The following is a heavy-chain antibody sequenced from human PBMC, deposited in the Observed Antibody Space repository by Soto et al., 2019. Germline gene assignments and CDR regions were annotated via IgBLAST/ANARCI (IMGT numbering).Heavy chain of an antibody. Sequence: EVQLMESGGGLVQPGGSLRLSCAASGFTFDNYAMNWVRQAPGKGLEWVSAISGNGAETSYADSVRGRFTISRDNSKDTLYLQMNSLRADDTAVYYWKERRGSGWFVCSYWGQGILVTVSS. CDR1: GFTFDNYA. CDR3: KERRGSGWFVCSY. V-gene: IGHV3-23*01. D-gene: IGHD6-19*01. CDR2: ISGNGAET. J-gene: IGHJ4*02.